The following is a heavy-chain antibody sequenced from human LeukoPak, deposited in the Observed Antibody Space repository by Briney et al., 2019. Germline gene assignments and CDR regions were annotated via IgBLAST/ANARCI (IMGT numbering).Heavy chain of an antibody. V-gene: IGHV3-66*01. CDR2: IYSGGST. CDR1: GFTVSSNY. Sequence: GGSLRLSCAASGFTVSSNYMSWVRQAPGKGLEWVSVIYSGGSTYYADSVKGRFTISRDNSKNTLYLQMNSLRAEDTAVYYCAKEYYGSGSYYPSNWFDPWGQGTLVTVSS. D-gene: IGHD3-10*01. J-gene: IGHJ5*02. CDR3: AKEYYGSGSYYPSNWFDP.